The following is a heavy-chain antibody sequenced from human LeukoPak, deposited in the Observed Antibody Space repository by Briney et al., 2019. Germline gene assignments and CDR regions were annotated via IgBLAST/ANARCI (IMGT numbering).Heavy chain of an antibody. J-gene: IGHJ4*02. CDR1: GYTFTSYD. Sequence: VASVKVSCKASGYTFTSYDINWVRQATGQGLEWMGWMNPNSGNTGYAQKFQGRVTMTRNTSISTAYMELSSLRSEDTAVYYCARDPQTSIVGATTFDYWGQGTLVTVSS. D-gene: IGHD1-26*01. CDR2: MNPNSGNT. CDR3: ARDPQTSIVGATTFDY. V-gene: IGHV1-8*01.